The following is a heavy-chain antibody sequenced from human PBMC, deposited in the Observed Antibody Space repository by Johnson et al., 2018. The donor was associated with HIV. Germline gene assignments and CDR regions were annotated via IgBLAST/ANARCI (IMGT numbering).Heavy chain of an antibody. CDR2: ISYDGSNK. CDR1: GFTLDYYG. D-gene: IGHD3-10*01. Sequence: QVQLVESGGGVVRPGGSLRLSCAASGFTLDYYGMSWVRQAPGKGLEWVAVISYDGSNKYYADSVKGRFTISRDNSNNTLYLQMNSLRAEARAVYYCARLPSGRGAFELWGQGTMVTVSS. V-gene: IGHV3-30*03. CDR3: ARLPSGRGAFEL. J-gene: IGHJ3*01.